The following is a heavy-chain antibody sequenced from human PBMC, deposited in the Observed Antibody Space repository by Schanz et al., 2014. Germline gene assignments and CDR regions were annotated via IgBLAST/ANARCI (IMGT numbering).Heavy chain of an antibody. CDR3: VRDGDERLVVIFDQ. CDR2: NSAYNGNM. V-gene: IGHV1-18*04. D-gene: IGHD3-22*01. J-gene: IGHJ4*02. Sequence: QVQLVQSGAEVQKPGASVMLSCKTSGYSFNLFGVSWVRQAPGQGLEWMGWNSAYNGNMNYAPKFQGRVTMTTDTSTSTAYMELRNLRSDDTAVYYCVRDGDERLVVIFDQWGQGTLVTVSS. CDR1: GYSFNLFG.